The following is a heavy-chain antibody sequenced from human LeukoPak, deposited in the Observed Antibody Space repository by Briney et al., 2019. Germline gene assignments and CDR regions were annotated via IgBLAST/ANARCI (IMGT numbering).Heavy chain of an antibody. CDR2: ISDSGGNT. D-gene: IGHD3/OR15-3a*01. CDR1: GFTFTSYA. J-gene: IGHJ4*02. Sequence: EGSLRLSCAASGFTFTSYAMSWVRQAPGKGLELVSAISDSGGNTYYADSVKGAFTISRDNSKTTLYQQMNSLRAEDTAVYYCAKAATWTYFNYWGQETLVTVSS. CDR3: AKAATWTYFNY. V-gene: IGHV3-23*01.